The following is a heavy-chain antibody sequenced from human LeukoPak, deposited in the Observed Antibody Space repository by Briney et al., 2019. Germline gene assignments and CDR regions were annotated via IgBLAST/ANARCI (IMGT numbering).Heavy chain of an antibody. Sequence: SETLSLTCAVSGGSVRGYYWSWIRQPPGKGLEWIGYIYYDGNTNYNPSLKSRLTMSVDTSKNQFSLKLSSVTAADTAVYYCARDVPGATYFDYWGQGTLVTVSS. V-gene: IGHV4-59*02. D-gene: IGHD1-26*01. CDR2: IYYDGNT. CDR1: GGSVRGYY. J-gene: IGHJ4*02. CDR3: ARDVPGATYFDY.